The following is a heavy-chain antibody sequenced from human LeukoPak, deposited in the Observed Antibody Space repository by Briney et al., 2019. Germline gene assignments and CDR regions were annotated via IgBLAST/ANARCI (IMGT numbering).Heavy chain of an antibody. CDR3: ARVGWAAPRVHFDS. Sequence: GASVKVSCKASGYTFSDYYIHWVRQAPGQGLEWMGWINPNSGGTHYAQKFQGRVTMTRDTSISTAYMELSRLRSDDTAVYYCARVGWAAPRVHFDSWGQGILLTVSS. CDR1: GYTFSDYY. J-gene: IGHJ4*02. V-gene: IGHV1-2*02. D-gene: IGHD6-25*01. CDR2: INPNSGGT.